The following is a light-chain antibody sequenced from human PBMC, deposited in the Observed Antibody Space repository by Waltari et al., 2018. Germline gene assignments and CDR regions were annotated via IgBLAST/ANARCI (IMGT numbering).Light chain of an antibody. V-gene: IGLV2-23*02. CDR3: CSYAGSGSSVV. J-gene: IGLJ2*01. Sequence: QSALTQPASVSGSPGQSITISCTGTSGDVGNYNLVSWYQQHPGKAPKLIIYEVSQRPSGVSNRFSGSKSGTTASLTISGLQAEDEADFYCCSYAGSGSSVVFGGGTKLTVL. CDR2: EVS. CDR1: SGDVGNYNL.